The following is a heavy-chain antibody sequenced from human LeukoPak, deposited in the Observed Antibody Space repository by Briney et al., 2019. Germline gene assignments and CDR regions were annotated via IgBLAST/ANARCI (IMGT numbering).Heavy chain of an antibody. D-gene: IGHD3-9*01. CDR2: ISWNSGNI. CDR1: GFTFYDYA. Sequence: HPGRSLRLSCAASGFTFYDYAMHWVRQAPGKGLEWVSLISWNSGNIGYADSVKGRFTISRDNAKNSLYLQMNSLRAEDTALYYCAKASILTGYYYFDYWGQGTLVTVSS. J-gene: IGHJ4*02. CDR3: AKASILTGYYYFDY. V-gene: IGHV3-9*01.